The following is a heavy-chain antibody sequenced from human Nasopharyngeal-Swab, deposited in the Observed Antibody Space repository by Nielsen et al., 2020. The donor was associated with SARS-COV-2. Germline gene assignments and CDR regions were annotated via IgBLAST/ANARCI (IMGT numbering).Heavy chain of an antibody. CDR3: ARGSDTALYYFDS. Sequence: GESLKISCAASGFTFSSYSINWVRQAPGKGLEWVSSISSTGSYIYYADSVKGRFTISRDNAKNSLYPQMNGLRAEDTAVYYCARGSDTALYYFDSWGQGTLVTVSS. D-gene: IGHD5-18*01. V-gene: IGHV3-21*01. CDR2: ISSTGSYI. J-gene: IGHJ4*02. CDR1: GFTFSSYS.